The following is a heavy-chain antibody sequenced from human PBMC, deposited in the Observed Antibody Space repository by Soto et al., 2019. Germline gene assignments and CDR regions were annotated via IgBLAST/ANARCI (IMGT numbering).Heavy chain of an antibody. D-gene: IGHD6-6*01. V-gene: IGHV1-69*06. J-gene: IGHJ6*02. Sequence: SVKVSCKASGGTFSSYAISWVRQAPGQGLEWMGGIIPIFGTANYAQKFQGRVTITADKSTSTAYMELSSLRSEDTAVYYCARDHSSSSESYYYYYGMDVWGQGATVTVSS. CDR2: IIPIFGTA. CDR1: GGTFSSYA. CDR3: ARDHSSSSESYYYYYGMDV.